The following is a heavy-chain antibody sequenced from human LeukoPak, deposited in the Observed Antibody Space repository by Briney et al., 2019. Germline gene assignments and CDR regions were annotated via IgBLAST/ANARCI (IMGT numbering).Heavy chain of an antibody. V-gene: IGHV1-69*13. CDR1: GGSFSSYA. J-gene: IGHJ5*02. CDR3: ANRPSSSWYNWFDP. D-gene: IGHD6-13*01. Sequence: SVKVSCKASGGSFSSYAISWVRQAPGQGLEWVGGIIPIFGTANYAQKFQGRVTITADESTSTAYMELSSLRSEDTAVYYCANRPSSSWYNWFDPWGQGTLVTVSS. CDR2: IIPIFGTA.